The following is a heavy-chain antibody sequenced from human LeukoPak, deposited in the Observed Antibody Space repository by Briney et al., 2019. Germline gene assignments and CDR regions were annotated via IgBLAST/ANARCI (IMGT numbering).Heavy chain of an antibody. V-gene: IGHV3-33*01. Sequence: GGSMRLACAASGFTFSSYGMHWVRQAPGKGLGWVAVIWYDGSNKYYADSVKGRFTISRDNSKNTLYLQMNSPRAEDTAVYYCAIRSGGTKPPMNWGQGTLVTVSS. CDR2: IWYDGSNK. D-gene: IGHD2-15*01. CDR1: GFTFSSYG. CDR3: AIRSGGTKPPMN. J-gene: IGHJ4*02.